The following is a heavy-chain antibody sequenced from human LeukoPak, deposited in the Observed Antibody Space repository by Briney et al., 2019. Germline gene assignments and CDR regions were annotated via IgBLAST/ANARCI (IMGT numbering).Heavy chain of an antibody. D-gene: IGHD4-17*01. CDR3: AMSTVTFDY. CDR2: ISAYNGNT. V-gene: IGHV1-18*01. Sequence: VKVSCKTSGYTFTSLDINWVRQATGQGLEWMGWISAYNGNTNYAQKLQGRVTMTTDTSTSTAYMELRSLRSDDTAVYYCAMSTVTFDYWGQGTLVTVSS. CDR1: GYTFTSLD. J-gene: IGHJ4*02.